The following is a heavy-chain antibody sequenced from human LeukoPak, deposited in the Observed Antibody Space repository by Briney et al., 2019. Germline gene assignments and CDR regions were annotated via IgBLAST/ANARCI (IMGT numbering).Heavy chain of an antibody. J-gene: IGHJ6*03. CDR1: GYTFTRYA. CDR3: ARGNYDNFIYYYYYMDV. D-gene: IGHD3-22*01. CDR2: ISASKDTT. V-gene: IGHV1-18*01. Sequence: GASVKVSCKASGYTFTRYALTWVRQAPGQGLEWMGWISASKDTTKYGQKFQGRVTMTTETSTGTAYMDLRSLRSDDTAVYYCARGNYDNFIYYYYYMDVWGKGTTVTVSS.